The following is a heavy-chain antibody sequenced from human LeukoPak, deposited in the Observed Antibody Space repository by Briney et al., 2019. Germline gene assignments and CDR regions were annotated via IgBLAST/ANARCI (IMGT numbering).Heavy chain of an antibody. CDR1: VYTFIGYY. J-gene: IGHJ4*02. V-gene: IGHV1-2*02. CDR2: INPNSGGT. CDR3: ARVLRYFDSSGYFAY. D-gene: IGHD3-22*01. Sequence: ASVKVSRMDTVYTFIGYYLHSVGQAPGQGLERMGWINPNSGGTHYAQTLQGRVTMTRDATIRIVYIELSGAGTADTPEYHSARVLRYFDSSGYFAYWGEGSLVTVSS.